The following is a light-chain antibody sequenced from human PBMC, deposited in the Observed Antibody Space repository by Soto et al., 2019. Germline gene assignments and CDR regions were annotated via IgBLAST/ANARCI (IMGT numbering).Light chain of an antibody. CDR2: DAS. Sequence: EIVMTHSPATLSVSPGTRATLSCGASQSVSSNLAWYQQKPGQAPRLLIYDASTRATGIPARFSGGGSGTELALTVSSLQSEDFALYYCQQYNNWPPWTVGHRPQVHIK. J-gene: IGKJ1*01. CDR3: QQYNNWPPWT. V-gene: IGKV3-15*01. CDR1: QSVSSN.